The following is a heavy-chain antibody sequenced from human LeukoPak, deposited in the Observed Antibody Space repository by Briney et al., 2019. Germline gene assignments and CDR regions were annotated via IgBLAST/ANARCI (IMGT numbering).Heavy chain of an antibody. Sequence: ASVRVSCKASGGTFSSYAISWVRQAPGQGLEWMGGIIPIFGTANYAQKFQSRVTITTDESTSTAYMELSSLRSEDTAVYYCASTPPGYCTNGVCYAYYFDYWGQGTLVTVSS. CDR2: IIPIFGTA. V-gene: IGHV1-69*05. J-gene: IGHJ4*02. CDR3: ASTPPGYCTNGVCYAYYFDY. CDR1: GGTFSSYA. D-gene: IGHD2-8*01.